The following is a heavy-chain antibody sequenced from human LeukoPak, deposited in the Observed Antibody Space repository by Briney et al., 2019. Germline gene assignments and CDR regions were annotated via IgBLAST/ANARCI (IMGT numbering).Heavy chain of an antibody. J-gene: IGHJ3*02. CDR3: AKDQGSGSYYKDAFDI. CDR2: ISYDGSNK. CDR1: GFTFSSYG. Sequence: GGSLRLSCAASGFTFSSYGMHWVRQGPGKGLEWVAVISYDGSNKYYADSVKGRFTISRDNSKNTLYLQMNSLRAEDTAVYYCAKDQGSGSYYKDAFDIWGQGTMVTVSS. D-gene: IGHD3-10*01. V-gene: IGHV3-30*18.